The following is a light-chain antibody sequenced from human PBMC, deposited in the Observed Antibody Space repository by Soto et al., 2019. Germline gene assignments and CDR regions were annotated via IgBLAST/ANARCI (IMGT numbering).Light chain of an antibody. CDR1: AGAVTSAYY. CDR2: STS. J-gene: IGLJ2*01. Sequence: QAVVTQEPSLTVSPGGTVTLTCASSAGAVTSAYYTNWLQQKPGQAPRALIYSTSEKHSWTPARFSGSLLGGKAALTLSAAQPEDEAEYCCLLYYGGAQVLFGGGTKLTVL. CDR3: LLYYGGAQVL. V-gene: IGLV7-43*01.